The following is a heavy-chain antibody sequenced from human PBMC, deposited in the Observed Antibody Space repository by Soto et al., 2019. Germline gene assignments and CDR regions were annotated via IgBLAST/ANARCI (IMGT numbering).Heavy chain of an antibody. V-gene: IGHV2-5*02. D-gene: IGHD5-12*01. CDR2: INGDGDK. CDR3: ARNRFGGYGGAFDV. Sequence: QITLKESGPTLVKPTQTLTLTCTFSGFSLTTSGVGVGWIRQPPGTALEWVALINGDGDKRYSPSLKSRLTIPKYNSKNQVVFTMTRMDPVDTATYYCARNRFGGYGGAFDVWGQGTMVTVSP. CDR1: GFSLTTSGVG. J-gene: IGHJ3*01.